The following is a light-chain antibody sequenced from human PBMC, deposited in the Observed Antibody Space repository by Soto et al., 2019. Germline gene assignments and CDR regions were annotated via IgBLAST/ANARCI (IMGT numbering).Light chain of an antibody. V-gene: IGKV1-5*03. CDR2: KAS. CDR3: QHYNSYSEA. CDR1: QTISSW. J-gene: IGKJ1*01. Sequence: DIPMTQSPSTLSGSLGYRFIINFRASQTISSWLAWYQQKPGKAPKLLIYKASTLKSGVPSRFSGSGSGTEFTLTISSLQPDDFATYYCQHYNSYSEAFGQGTKVDIK.